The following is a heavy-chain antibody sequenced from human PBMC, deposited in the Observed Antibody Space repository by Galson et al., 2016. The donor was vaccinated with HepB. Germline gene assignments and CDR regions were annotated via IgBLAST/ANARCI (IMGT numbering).Heavy chain of an antibody. CDR3: AREGPSGSYYF. CDR2: IYAGGGT. J-gene: IGHJ4*02. CDR1: GFIVSDNY. Sequence: SLRLSCAASGFIVSDNYMAWVRQAPGKGLEWISTIYAGGGTYYADFLKGRFTISRDNSKNTLCLQMYSLRAEDTALYYCAREGPSGSYYFWGQGTLVTVSS. D-gene: IGHD1-26*01. V-gene: IGHV3-66*01.